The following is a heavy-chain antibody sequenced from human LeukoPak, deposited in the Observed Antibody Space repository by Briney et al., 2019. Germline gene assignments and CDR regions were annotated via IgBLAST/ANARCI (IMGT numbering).Heavy chain of an antibody. V-gene: IGHV3-30*02. CDR1: GFTFSSYG. D-gene: IGHD6-13*01. J-gene: IGHJ6*03. CDR3: AKDKLAAAGTDYYYYMDV. Sequence: QPGGSLRLSCAASGFTFSSYGMHWVRQAPGKGLEWVAFIRYDGSNKYYADSVKGRFTISRDNSKNTLYLQMNSLRAEDTAVYYCAKDKLAAAGTDYYYYMDVWGKGTTVTISS. CDR2: IRYDGSNK.